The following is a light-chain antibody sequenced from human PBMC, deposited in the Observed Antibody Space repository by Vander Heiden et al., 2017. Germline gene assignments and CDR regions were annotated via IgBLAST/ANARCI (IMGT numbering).Light chain of an antibody. Sequence: DIQLTQSPSSLSASVGDRVTITCRASETIRNSLNWYQQKPGKAPKLLIYDASSLQSGVPSRFSGSGSGTNFTLSISSQQPEDFATYYCQQTYSDPPTFGHGTKVDIK. CDR2: DAS. J-gene: IGKJ1*01. CDR3: QQTYSDPPT. V-gene: IGKV1-39*01. CDR1: ETIRNS.